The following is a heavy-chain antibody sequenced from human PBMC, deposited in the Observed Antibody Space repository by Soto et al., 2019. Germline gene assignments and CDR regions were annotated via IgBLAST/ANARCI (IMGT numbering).Heavy chain of an antibody. V-gene: IGHV1-2*02. Sequence: ASVKVSCKASGYTFTGYFIHWARQAPRQGLEWVGYINPNSGATKYAPRFQGRVTMTSDTSIRTAYMDLSNLRSDDTAVYYCARGGGTILAPLPWGTGTMVTVSS. D-gene: IGHD3-3*01. J-gene: IGHJ5*02. CDR2: INPNSGAT. CDR3: ARGGGTILAPLP. CDR1: GYTFTGYF.